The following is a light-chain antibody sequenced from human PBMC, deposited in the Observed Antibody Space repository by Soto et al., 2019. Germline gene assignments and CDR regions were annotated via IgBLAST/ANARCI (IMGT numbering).Light chain of an antibody. J-gene: IGKJ2*01. Sequence: EIVMTQSPATLSVSPGERATLSCRASQSVSSNLAWYQQKPGQAPRLLIYGASTRATGSPARFSVSGSGTEFTLTISSLQSEDFAVSYCQQYNNWPPEYTFGQGTKLEIK. CDR2: GAS. CDR1: QSVSSN. CDR3: QQYNNWPPEYT. V-gene: IGKV3-15*01.